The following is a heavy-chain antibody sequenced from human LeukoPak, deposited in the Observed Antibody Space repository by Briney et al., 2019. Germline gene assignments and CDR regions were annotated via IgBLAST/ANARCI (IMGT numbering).Heavy chain of an antibody. Sequence: SETPSLTCTVSGGSISSYYWSWVRQPPGKGLECVGYIYYSGSTNYNPSLKSRVTISVDTSKNQFSLKLSSVTAADTAVYYCARGGLGYYDYVWGSCRLDAFDIWGQGTMVTVSS. D-gene: IGHD3-16*01. CDR1: GGSISSYY. V-gene: IGHV4-59*01. J-gene: IGHJ3*02. CDR2: IYYSGST. CDR3: ARGGLGYYDYVWGSCRLDAFDI.